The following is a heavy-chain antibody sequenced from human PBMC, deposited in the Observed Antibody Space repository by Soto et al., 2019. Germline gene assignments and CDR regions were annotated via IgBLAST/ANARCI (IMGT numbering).Heavy chain of an antibody. CDR1: GFTFSDYY. J-gene: IGHJ3*02. V-gene: IGHV3-11*01. CDR2: ISTTGSTK. D-gene: IGHD3-10*01. CDR3: ARDTLRFYGSGSGEVFDI. Sequence: QLQLVESGGGLVKPGGSLRLSCAASGFTFSDYYMTWIRQAPGKGLEWVSYISTTGSTKYYADSVKGRFTISRDNAKNSLYLQMNSLRAEDTAVYYCARDTLRFYGSGSGEVFDIWGQGTMVTVSS.